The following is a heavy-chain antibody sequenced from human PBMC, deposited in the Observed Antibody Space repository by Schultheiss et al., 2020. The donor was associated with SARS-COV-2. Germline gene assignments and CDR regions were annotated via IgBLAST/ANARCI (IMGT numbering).Heavy chain of an antibody. V-gene: IGHV4-34*01. CDR2: INHSGST. CDR3: ARSRYSSSWYTYYFDY. J-gene: IGHJ4*02. Sequence: SETLSLTCTVSGGSISSYYWSWIRQPPGKGLEWIGEINHSGSTNYNPSLKRRVTISVDTSKNQFSLKLSSVTAADTAVYYCARSRYSSSWYTYYFDYWGQGTLVTVSS. D-gene: IGHD6-13*01. CDR1: GGSISSYY.